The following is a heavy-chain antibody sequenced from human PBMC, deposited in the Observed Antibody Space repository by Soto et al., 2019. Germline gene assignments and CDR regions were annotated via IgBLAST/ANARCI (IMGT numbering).Heavy chain of an antibody. CDR2: IIPIFGTA. D-gene: IGHD3-22*01. J-gene: IGHJ4*02. CDR3: ASGYYYDSSGYYQALDY. CDR1: GGTFSSYA. V-gene: IGHV1-69*13. Sequence: SVKVSCKASGGTFSSYAISWVRQAPGQGLEWMGGIIPIFGTANYAQKFQGRVTITADESTSTAYMELSSLRSEDTAVYYCASGYYYDSSGYYQALDYWGQGTLVTVSS.